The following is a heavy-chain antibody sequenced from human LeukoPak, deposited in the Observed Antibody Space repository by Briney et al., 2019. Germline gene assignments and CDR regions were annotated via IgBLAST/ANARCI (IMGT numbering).Heavy chain of an antibody. CDR3: ASTYSSGWSFNFDY. J-gene: IGHJ4*02. Sequence: GGSLRLSCAASGFTFDDSVMSWVRQAPGKGLEWVSGINWNGGSTGYADSVKGRFTISRDNSKNTLYLQMNSLRAEDTPVYYCASTYSSGWSFNFDYWGQGTLVTVSS. CDR1: GFTFDDSV. CDR2: INWNGGST. D-gene: IGHD6-19*01. V-gene: IGHV3-20*04.